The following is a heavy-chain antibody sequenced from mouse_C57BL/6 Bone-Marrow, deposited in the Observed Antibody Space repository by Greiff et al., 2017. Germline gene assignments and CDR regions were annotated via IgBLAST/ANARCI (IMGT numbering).Heavy chain of an antibody. CDR2: IDPSDSYT. CDR1: GYTFTSYW. CDR3: ERAGSDYSNPDY. V-gene: IGHV1-69*01. J-gene: IGHJ2*01. D-gene: IGHD2-5*01. Sequence: QVQLKQPGAELVMPGASVKLSCKASGYTFTSYWMHWVKQRPGQGLVWIGEIDPSDSYTNYNQKFKGKSTWTVDKSSSTAYMQLSSRTSEDSAVYYCERAGSDYSNPDYWGQGTTLTVSA.